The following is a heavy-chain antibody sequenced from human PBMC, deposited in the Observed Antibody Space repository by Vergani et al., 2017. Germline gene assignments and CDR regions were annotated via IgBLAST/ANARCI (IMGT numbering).Heavy chain of an antibody. D-gene: IGHD2-2*01. CDR2: IYYSGST. J-gene: IGHJ5*02. CDR3: ARVRYQLDP. V-gene: IGHV4-59*12. CDR1: GGSISSYY. Sequence: QVQLQESGPGLVKPSETLSLTCTVSGGSISSYYWSWIRQPPGKGLEWIGYIYYSGSTYYNPSLKSRVTISVDTSKNQFSLKLSSVTAADTAVYYCARVRYQLDPWGQGTLVTVSS.